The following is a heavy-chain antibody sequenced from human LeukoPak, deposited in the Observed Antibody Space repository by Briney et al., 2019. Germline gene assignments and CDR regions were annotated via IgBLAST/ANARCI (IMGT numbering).Heavy chain of an antibody. Sequence: SETLSLTCAVYGGSFSGYYWSWIRQPPGKGLEWIGEINHGGSTNYNPSLKSRVTISVDTSKNQFSLKLSSVTAADTAVYYCARRLDSSGWYNYWGEGTLVTVSS. CDR2: INHGGST. J-gene: IGHJ4*02. V-gene: IGHV4-34*01. D-gene: IGHD6-19*01. CDR1: GGSFSGYY. CDR3: ARRLDSSGWYNY.